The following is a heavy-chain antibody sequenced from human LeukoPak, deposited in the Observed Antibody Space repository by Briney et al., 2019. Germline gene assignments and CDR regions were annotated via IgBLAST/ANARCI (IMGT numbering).Heavy chain of an antibody. CDR2: ISSSSSYI. D-gene: IGHD1-26*01. J-gene: IGHJ4*02. CDR3: ARDMRATSFDY. CDR1: GFTFSSYS. V-gene: IGHV3-21*01. Sequence: GGSLRLSCAASGFTFSSYSMNWARQAPGKGLEWVSSISSSSSYIYYADSVKGRFTISRDNAKNSLYLQMNSLRAEDTAVYYCARDMRATSFDYWGQGTLVTVSS.